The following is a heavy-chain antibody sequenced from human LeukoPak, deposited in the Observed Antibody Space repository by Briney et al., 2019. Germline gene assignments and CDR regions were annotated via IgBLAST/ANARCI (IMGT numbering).Heavy chain of an antibody. J-gene: IGHJ4*02. V-gene: IGHV4-34*01. CDR1: GGSFSGYY. CDR3: ARGATNYDFWSGYVSYFDY. CDR2: INHSGST. Sequence: SETLSLTCAVYGGSFSGYYWSWIRQPPGKGLEWIGEINHSGSTNYNPSLKSRVTISVDTSKNQFSLKLSSVTAADTAVYYCARGATNYDFWSGYVSYFDYWGQGTLVTVSS. D-gene: IGHD3-3*01.